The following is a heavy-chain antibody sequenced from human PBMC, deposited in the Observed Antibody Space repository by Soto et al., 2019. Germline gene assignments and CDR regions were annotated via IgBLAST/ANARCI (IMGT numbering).Heavy chain of an antibody. CDR1: GFTFSSYA. CDR3: ARDQHYDSSGYYGYYYYGMDV. J-gene: IGHJ6*02. Sequence: GGSLRLSCAASGFTFSSYAMHWVRQAPGKGLEWVAVISYDGSNKYYADSVKGRFTISRDNSKNTLYLQMNSLRAEDTAVYYCARDQHYDSSGYYGYYYYGMDVWGQGTTVTVSS. D-gene: IGHD3-22*01. V-gene: IGHV3-30-3*01. CDR2: ISYDGSNK.